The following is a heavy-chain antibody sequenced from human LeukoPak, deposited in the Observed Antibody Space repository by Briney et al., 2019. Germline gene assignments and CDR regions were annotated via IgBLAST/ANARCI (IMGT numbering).Heavy chain of an antibody. CDR3: ARHSRVIVGAICAFDF. Sequence: SETLSLTCAVSGYSIYSDYFWAWMRQPPGEGLEWIGSIHHSGTIYYNPPLKSRVTISVGTSENHFSLKLSSVTAADTALYYCARHSRVIVGAICAFDFWGQGTKVTVSS. J-gene: IGHJ3*01. V-gene: IGHV4-38-2*01. CDR2: IHHSGTI. CDR1: GYSIYSDYF. D-gene: IGHD1-26*01.